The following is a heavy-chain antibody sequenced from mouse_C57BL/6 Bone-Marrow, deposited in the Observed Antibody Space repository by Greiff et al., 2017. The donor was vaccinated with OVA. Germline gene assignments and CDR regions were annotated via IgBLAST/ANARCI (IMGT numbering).Heavy chain of an antibody. CDR2: ISDGGSYT. CDR3: ARERLYAMDY. Sequence: EVMLVESGGGLVKPGGSLKLSCAASGFTFSSYAMSWVRQTPEKRLEWVATISDGGSYTYYPDNVKGRFTISRDNAKNNLYLQMSNLKSEETAMYYCARERLYAMDYWGQGTSVTVS. CDR1: GFTFSSYA. V-gene: IGHV5-4*01. J-gene: IGHJ4*01.